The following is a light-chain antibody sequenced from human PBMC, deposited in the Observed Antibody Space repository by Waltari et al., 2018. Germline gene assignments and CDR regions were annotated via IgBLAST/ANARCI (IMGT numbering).Light chain of an antibody. CDR3: QHHFRLPAT. Sequence: IMLPQSPGTLSLSPGERATLSCRASQSISRYLAWYQQKPGQAPRLLIYGATTWATGIPDRFSGSGSGTDFSLTISGLEPEDSAVYYCQHHFRLPATFGQGTKVEIK. CDR2: GAT. J-gene: IGKJ1*01. CDR1: QSISRY. V-gene: IGKV3-20*01.